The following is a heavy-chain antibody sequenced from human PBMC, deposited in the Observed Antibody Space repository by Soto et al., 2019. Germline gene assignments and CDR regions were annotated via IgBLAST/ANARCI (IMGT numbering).Heavy chain of an antibody. CDR3: ARRRAHITMVRGFDP. J-gene: IGHJ5*02. V-gene: IGHV4-39*01. Sequence: QLQLQESGPGLVKPSETLSLTCTVSGGSISSSSYYWGWIRQPPGKGLEWIGSIYYSGSTYYNPSLKSRVTISVDTSKNQFSLKLSSVAAADTAVYYCARRRAHITMVRGFDPWGQGTLVTVSS. D-gene: IGHD3-10*01. CDR1: GGSISSSSYY. CDR2: IYYSGST.